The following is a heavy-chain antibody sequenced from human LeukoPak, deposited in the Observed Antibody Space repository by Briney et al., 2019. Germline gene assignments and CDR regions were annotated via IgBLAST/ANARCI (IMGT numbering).Heavy chain of an antibody. V-gene: IGHV4-34*01. J-gene: IGHJ3*02. CDR1: GGSFSGYY. CDR3: ARVTTVAPEAFDI. CDR2: INHSGST. D-gene: IGHD4-23*01. Sequence: PSETLSLTCAVYGGSFSGYYWSWIRQPPGKGLEWIGEINHSGSTNYNPSLKSRVTISVDTPKNQFSLKLSSVTAADTAVYYCARVTTVAPEAFDIWGQGTMVTVSS.